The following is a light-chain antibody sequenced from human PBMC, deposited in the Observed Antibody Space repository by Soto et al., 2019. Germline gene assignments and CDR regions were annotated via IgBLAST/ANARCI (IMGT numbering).Light chain of an antibody. J-gene: IGLJ1*01. V-gene: IGLV2-14*01. Sequence: QSALTQPASVSGSPGQSITISCTGTSSDIGRYDYVSWYQQHPGKAPKLMIYEVSNRPSGVSNRFSGSKSGNTASLTISGLQAEDEADYYCSSYTSSTNLHVCGTGTKLTVL. CDR1: SSDIGRYDY. CDR3: SSYTSSTNLHV. CDR2: EVS.